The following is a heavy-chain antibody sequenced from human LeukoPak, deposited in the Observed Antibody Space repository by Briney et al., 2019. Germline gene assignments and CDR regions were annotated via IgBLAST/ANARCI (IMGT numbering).Heavy chain of an antibody. CDR1: GFTFTNYA. D-gene: IGHD2-15*01. J-gene: IGHJ6*02. Sequence: EGSLRLSCAASGFTFTNYAMTWVRQAPGKGLEWVSGISGRGGSAYYADSVNGRFTISRDNSKNTMYLQMSSLRAEDTAIYYCAKGYCSGDNCHSYGMDVWGQGTTVTVSS. CDR3: AKGYCSGDNCHSYGMDV. CDR2: ISGRGGSA. V-gene: IGHV3-23*01.